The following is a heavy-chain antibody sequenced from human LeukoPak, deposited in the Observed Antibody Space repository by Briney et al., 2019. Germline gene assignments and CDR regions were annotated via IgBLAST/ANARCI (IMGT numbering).Heavy chain of an antibody. CDR3: ASRGDHCSGGSCYGDYFDY. D-gene: IGHD2-15*01. CDR1: VFTFSSYA. J-gene: IGHJ4*02. Sequence: GGSLRLSCAASVFTFSSYAMHWVRQAPGKGLEWVEVISYDGSNKYYADSVKGRFTISRDNSKNTLYLQMNSLRAEDTAVYYCASRGDHCSGGSCYGDYFDYWGQGTLVTVSS. CDR2: ISYDGSNK. V-gene: IGHV3-30-3*01.